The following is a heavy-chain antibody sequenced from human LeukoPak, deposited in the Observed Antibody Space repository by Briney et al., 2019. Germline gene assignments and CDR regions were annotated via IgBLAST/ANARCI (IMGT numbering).Heavy chain of an antibody. CDR3: ARAANTPVLRYFDPNWFDP. CDR1: GGTFSSYA. V-gene: IGHV1-69*06. J-gene: IGHJ5*02. D-gene: IGHD3-9*01. Sequence: ASVKVSCKASGGTFSSYAISWVRQAPGQGLEWMGGIIPIFGTANYAQKFQGRVTITADKSTSTAYMELSRLRSDDTAVYYCARAANTPVLRYFDPNWFDPWGQGTLVTVSS. CDR2: IIPIFGTA.